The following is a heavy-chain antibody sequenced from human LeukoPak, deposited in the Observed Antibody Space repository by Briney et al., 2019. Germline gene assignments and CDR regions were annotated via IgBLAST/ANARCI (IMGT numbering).Heavy chain of an antibody. J-gene: IGHJ6*03. D-gene: IGHD2-8*01. CDR1: GSRFTSYW. CDR2: IYPDDSDT. Sequence: GESLKISCKGSGSRFTSYWIGWVRQMPGKGLEWMGIIYPDDSDTKYSPSFQGQVTISADKSISTPYLQWSSLKASDTAMYYCARLAFCTNAVCFSNYYSMDVWGRGTTVTVSS. CDR3: ARLAFCTNAVCFSNYYSMDV. V-gene: IGHV5-51*01.